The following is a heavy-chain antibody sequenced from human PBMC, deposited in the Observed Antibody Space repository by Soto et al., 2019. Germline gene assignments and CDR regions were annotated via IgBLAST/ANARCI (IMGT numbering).Heavy chain of an antibody. CDR3: SRSDIL. J-gene: IGHJ4*02. CDR1: GGSFSGYY. Sequence: SETLSLTCAVYGGSFSGYYWSWIRQPPGKGLEWTGEINHSGSTYYNPSLESRLTISVDTSNNQCSLKLSSVTVADTAIYYCSRSDILWGQGTLVTVSS. CDR2: INHSGST. V-gene: IGHV4-34*01. D-gene: IGHD3-9*01.